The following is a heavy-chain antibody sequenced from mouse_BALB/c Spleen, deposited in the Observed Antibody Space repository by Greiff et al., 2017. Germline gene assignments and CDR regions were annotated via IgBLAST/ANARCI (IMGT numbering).Heavy chain of an antibody. D-gene: IGHD1-2*01. CDR2: IYPRDGST. J-gene: IGHJ3*01. CDR1: GYTFTSYY. Sequence: VQLQQSGPELVKPGASVKISCKASGYTFTSYYIHWVKQRPGQGLEWIGYIYPRDGSTNYNEKFKGKATLTADTSSSTAYMQLSSLTSEDSAVYFCAREGTTATAWFAYWGQGTLVTVSA. V-gene: IGHV1S12*01. CDR3: AREGTTATAWFAY.